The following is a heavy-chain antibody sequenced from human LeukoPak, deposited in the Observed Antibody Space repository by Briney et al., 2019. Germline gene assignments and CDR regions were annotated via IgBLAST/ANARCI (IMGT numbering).Heavy chain of an antibody. J-gene: IGHJ6*02. V-gene: IGHV4-59*08. CDR3: ARCSSQWLVEGNYYYYYGMDV. Sequence: PSETLSLTCTVSGGSISSYYWSWIRQPPGKGLEWIGYIYYSGSTNYNPSLKSRVTISVDTSKNQFSLKLSSVTAADTAVYYCARCSSQWLVEGNYYYYYGMDVWGQGTTVTVSS. CDR1: GGSISSYY. CDR2: IYYSGST. D-gene: IGHD6-19*01.